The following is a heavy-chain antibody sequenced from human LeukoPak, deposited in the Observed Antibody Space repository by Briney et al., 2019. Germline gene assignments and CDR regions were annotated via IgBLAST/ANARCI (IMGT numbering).Heavy chain of an antibody. Sequence: PGRSLRLSCAASGFTFSSYAMSWVRQAPGKGLEWVSVISGSGGSTYYADSVKGRFTISRDNSKNTLYLQMNSLRAEDTAVYYSAKDPGLAVAGLPYYYYGMDVWGQGTTVTVSS. CDR2: ISGSGGST. CDR3: AKDPGLAVAGLPYYYYGMDV. D-gene: IGHD6-19*01. CDR1: GFTFSSYA. V-gene: IGHV3-23*01. J-gene: IGHJ6*02.